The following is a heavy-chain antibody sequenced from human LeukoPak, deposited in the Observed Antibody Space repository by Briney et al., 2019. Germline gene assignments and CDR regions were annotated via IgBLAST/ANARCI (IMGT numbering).Heavy chain of an antibody. D-gene: IGHD6-25*01. J-gene: IGHJ6*02. Sequence: GGSLRLSCAASGFTFSNYNMNWVRQAPGKGLEWVSSITSGSNYVEYTDSVKGRFTISRDNSKNTLYLQMNSLRAEDTAVYYCAKEMTAGYYGMDVWGQGTTVTVSS. CDR1: GFTFSNYN. CDR3: AKEMTAGYYGMDV. V-gene: IGHV3-21*01. CDR2: ITSGSNYV.